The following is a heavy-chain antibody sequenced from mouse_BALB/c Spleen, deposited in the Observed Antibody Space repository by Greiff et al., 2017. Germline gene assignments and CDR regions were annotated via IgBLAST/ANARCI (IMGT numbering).Heavy chain of an antibody. D-gene: IGHD2-4*01. CDR3: ARLGDYDDFDY. J-gene: IGHJ2*01. V-gene: IGHV5-17*02. CDR1: GFTFSSFG. CDR2: ISSGSSTI. Sequence: EVKLMESGGGLVQPGGSRKLSCAASGFTFSSFGMHWVRQAPEKGLEWVAYISSGSSTIYYADTVKGRFTISRDNPKNTLFLQMTSLRSEDTAMYYCARLGDYDDFDYWGQGTTLTVSS.